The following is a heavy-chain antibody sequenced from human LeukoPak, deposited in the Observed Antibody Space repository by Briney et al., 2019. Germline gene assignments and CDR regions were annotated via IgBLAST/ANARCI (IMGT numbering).Heavy chain of an antibody. CDR2: INPNSGGT. CDR3: ARAGYSSSLHYSYMDV. V-gene: IGHV1-2*02. J-gene: IGHJ6*03. D-gene: IGHD6-13*01. Sequence: ASVKVSCKASGYTFTGYYMHWVRQAPGQGLEWMGWINPNSGGTNYAQKFQGRVTMTRDMSISTASMELTSLRSDDTAVYYCARAGYSSSLHYSYMDVWGKGTTVTVSS. CDR1: GYTFTGYY.